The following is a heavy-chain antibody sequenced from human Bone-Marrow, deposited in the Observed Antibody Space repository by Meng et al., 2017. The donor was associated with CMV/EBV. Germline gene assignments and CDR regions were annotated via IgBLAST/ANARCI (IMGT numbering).Heavy chain of an antibody. V-gene: IGHV1-69*05. D-gene: IGHD5-12*01. CDR2: IIPIFGTA. CDR3: ARVSGGYSGYDYPAGMDV. J-gene: IGHJ6*02. Sequence: SVKVSCKASGGTFSSYAISWVRQAPGQGLEWMGGIIPIFGTANYAQKFQGRVTITTDESTSTAYMELSSLRSEDTAVYYCARVSGGYSGYDYPAGMDVWGQGTTVPVSS. CDR1: GGTFSSYA.